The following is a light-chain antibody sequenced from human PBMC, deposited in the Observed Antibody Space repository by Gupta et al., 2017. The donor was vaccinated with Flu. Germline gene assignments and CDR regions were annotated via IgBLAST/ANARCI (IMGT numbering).Light chain of an antibody. CDR2: EVS. CDR1: SSDGGSYNL. V-gene: IGLV2-23*02. CDR3: CSYAGSGVV. J-gene: IGLJ2*01. Sequence: QSITIACTGTSSDGGSYNLVSWYQQHPGKAPKLMIYEVSKRPSGVSNRFSGSKSGNTASLTISGLQAEDEADYYCCSYAGSGVVFGGGTKLTVL.